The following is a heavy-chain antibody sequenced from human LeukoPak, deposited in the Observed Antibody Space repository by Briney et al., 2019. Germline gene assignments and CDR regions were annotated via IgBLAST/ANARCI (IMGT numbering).Heavy chain of an antibody. CDR1: GFTFSSYW. V-gene: IGHV3-74*01. D-gene: IGHD3-22*01. CDR2: INSDGSST. J-gene: IGHJ4*02. CDR3: ARTTPYYYDSSGYYYFDY. Sequence: GGSLRLSCAASGFTFSSYWMHWVRQAPGKGLVWVSRINSDGSSTSYADSVKGRFTISRDNAKNTLYLQMNSLRAEDTAFYYCARTTPYYYDSSGYYYFDYWGQGTLVTVSS.